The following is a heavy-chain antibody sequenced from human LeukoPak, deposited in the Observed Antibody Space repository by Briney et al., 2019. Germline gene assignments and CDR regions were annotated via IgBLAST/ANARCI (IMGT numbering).Heavy chain of an antibody. CDR3: AERWGSGSYSGFDY. D-gene: IGHD3-10*01. CDR1: GFTFSNYS. V-gene: IGHV3-30*04. J-gene: IGHJ4*02. Sequence: GGSLRLSCAASGFTFSNYSMHWVRQAPGKGLEWVAVISYDGSNQYYADSVKGRFTISRDNSKNTLYLQMNSLRAEDTALYYCAERWGSGSYSGFDYWGQGTLVTVSS. CDR2: ISYDGSNQ.